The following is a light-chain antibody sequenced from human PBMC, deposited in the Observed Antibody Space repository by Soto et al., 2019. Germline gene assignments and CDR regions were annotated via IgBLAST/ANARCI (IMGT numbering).Light chain of an antibody. CDR3: SSYTSSSTLYV. Sequence: QSALTQPASVSGSPGQSITISCTGTGSDVGGYNYVSWYQQHPGKAPKLMIYEVSNRPSGVSNRFSGSKSGNTASLTISGLQAEDEADYYCSSYTSSSTLYVFGTGTKVTV. J-gene: IGLJ1*01. V-gene: IGLV2-14*01. CDR1: GSDVGGYNY. CDR2: EVS.